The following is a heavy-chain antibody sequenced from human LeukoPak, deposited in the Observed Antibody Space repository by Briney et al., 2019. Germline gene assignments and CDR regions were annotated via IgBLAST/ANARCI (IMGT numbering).Heavy chain of an antibody. D-gene: IGHD3-22*01. CDR3: ARFDSSGLLDY. CDR2: IYYTGST. CDR1: GGSISSYY. J-gene: IGHJ4*02. V-gene: IGHV4-4*07. Sequence: PSETLSLTCIVSGGSISSYYWAWIRQPAGKGLECIGRIYYTGSTNYNPSLKSRVTISVDTSKNQFSLKLSSVTAADTAVYYCARFDSSGLLDYWGQGTLVTVSS.